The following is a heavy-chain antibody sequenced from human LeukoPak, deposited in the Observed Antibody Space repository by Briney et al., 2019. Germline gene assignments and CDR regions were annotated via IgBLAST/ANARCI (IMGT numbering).Heavy chain of an antibody. D-gene: IGHD2-15*01. J-gene: IGHJ4*02. CDR2: ISWNSGSI. Sequence: PGGSLRLSCAASRFTFDHYAMHWVRQAPGKGLEWVSGISWNSGSIVYADSVKGRFTISRDNAKNSLYLQMSSLRDEDTAVYYCAQKGGTDHWGQGTLVTVSS. CDR1: RFTFDHYA. V-gene: IGHV3-9*01. CDR3: AQKGGTDH.